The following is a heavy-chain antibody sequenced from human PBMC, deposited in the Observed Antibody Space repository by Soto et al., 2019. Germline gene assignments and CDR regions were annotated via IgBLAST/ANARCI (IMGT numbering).Heavy chain of an antibody. CDR3: ASILSDDILTGTIYFYYGMDV. J-gene: IGHJ6*01. D-gene: IGHD3-9*01. CDR2: IYYSGST. V-gene: IGHV4-59*12. Sequence: SETLSLTCTVSGRSISSYYWSWIRQPPGKGLEWIGYIYYSGSTNYNPSLKSRVTISVDTSKNQFSLKLSSLTAADTAVYYCASILSDDILTGTIYFYYGMDVWGQGTTVTVSS. CDR1: GRSISSYY.